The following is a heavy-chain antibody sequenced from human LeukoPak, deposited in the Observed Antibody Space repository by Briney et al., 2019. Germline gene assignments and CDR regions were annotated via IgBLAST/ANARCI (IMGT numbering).Heavy chain of an antibody. D-gene: IGHD3-10*01. J-gene: IGHJ4*02. CDR3: ARDRGGTMVRGVINKYFDY. CDR2: IWYDGSNK. V-gene: IGHV3-33*01. Sequence: GGSLRLSCAASGFTFSGYGIHWVRQAPGKGLGWVAVIWYDGSNKFYADSVKGRFTISRDNAKNTLYLQMNSLRADDTAVYYCARDRGGTMVRGVINKYFDYWGQGTLVTVSS. CDR1: GFTFSGYG.